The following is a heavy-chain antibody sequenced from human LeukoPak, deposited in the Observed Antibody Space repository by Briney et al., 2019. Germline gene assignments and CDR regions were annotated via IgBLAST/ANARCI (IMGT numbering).Heavy chain of an antibody. Sequence: SETLSLTCTVSGGSISGYYWSWIRQPPGKGLEWIGYIYYSGSTNYNPSLKSRVTISVDTSKNQFSLKLNSVTAADTAVYYCARGGSYYDYWGQGTLVTVSS. CDR1: GGSISGYY. J-gene: IGHJ4*02. V-gene: IGHV4-59*01. D-gene: IGHD1-26*01. CDR2: IYYSGST. CDR3: ARGGSYYDY.